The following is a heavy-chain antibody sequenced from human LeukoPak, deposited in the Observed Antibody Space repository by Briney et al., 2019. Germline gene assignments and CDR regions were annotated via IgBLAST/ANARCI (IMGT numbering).Heavy chain of an antibody. Sequence: GGSLRLSCAASGFTFSSYWMHWVRQAPGKGLVWVSRINSDGSSTSYADSVKGRFTISRDNAKNTLYLQMNSLRAEDTAVYYCAREMGDGYNYGYWGQGTLVTVSS. V-gene: IGHV3-74*01. J-gene: IGHJ4*02. CDR2: INSDGSST. CDR3: AREMGDGYNYGY. D-gene: IGHD5-24*01. CDR1: GFTFSSYW.